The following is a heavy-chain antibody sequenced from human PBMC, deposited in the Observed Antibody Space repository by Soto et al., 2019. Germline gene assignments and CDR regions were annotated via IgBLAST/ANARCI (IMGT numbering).Heavy chain of an antibody. D-gene: IGHD3-22*01. V-gene: IGHV4-59*08. CDR3: TRHHPHHYDSSGYFDY. J-gene: IGHJ4*02. CDR1: GASISSYY. CDR2: IYYSGST. Sequence: PSETLSLTCTVFGASISSYYWSWIGQPPGKGLEWIGYIYYSGSTNYNPSLESRVTLSVDTSKDQFSLHLTSVTAADTAVYYCTRHHPHHYDSSGYFDYWGQGTLVTVSS.